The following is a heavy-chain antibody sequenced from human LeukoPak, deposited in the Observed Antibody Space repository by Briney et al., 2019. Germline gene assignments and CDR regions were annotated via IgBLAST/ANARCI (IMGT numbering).Heavy chain of an antibody. CDR1: GFTFSSYW. Sequence: GGSLRLSCAASGFTFSSYWMSWVRQAPGKGLEWVANIKQDGSEKYYVDSVKGRFTISRDNAKNSLYLQMNSLRAEDTAVYYCARAKKSHYYYYMDVWGKGTTVTVSS. CDR3: ARAKKSHYYYYMDV. CDR2: IKQDGSEK. V-gene: IGHV3-7*01. J-gene: IGHJ6*03.